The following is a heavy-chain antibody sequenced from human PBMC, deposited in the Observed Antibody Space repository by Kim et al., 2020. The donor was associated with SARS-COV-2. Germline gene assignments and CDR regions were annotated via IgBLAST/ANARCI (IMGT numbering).Heavy chain of an antibody. CDR3: ARSGMDV. CDR2: ASGSST. J-gene: IGHJ6*02. Sequence: ASGSSTRYAQKFQGRGTIARNTSTSTVYMELSSLRSEDTAVYYCARSGMDVGGQGTTVTVSS. V-gene: IGHV1-46*01.